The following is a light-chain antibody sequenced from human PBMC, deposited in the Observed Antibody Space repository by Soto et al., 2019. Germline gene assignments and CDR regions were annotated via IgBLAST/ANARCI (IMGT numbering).Light chain of an antibody. CDR2: DAS. CDR1: QRINKW. CDR3: QQYSSYSAWP. Sequence: DSQMTQSPSTLSASIGDRVTITCRASQRINKWLAWHQQKPGKAPKLLIYDASSLQSGVPPRFSGSGSGTEVTLTIRSLQPDDIATYYCQQYSSYSAWPFGEGTKVEIK. J-gene: IGKJ1*01. V-gene: IGKV1-5*01.